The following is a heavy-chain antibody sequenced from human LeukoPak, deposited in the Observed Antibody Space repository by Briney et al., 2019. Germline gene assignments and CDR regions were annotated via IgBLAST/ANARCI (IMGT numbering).Heavy chain of an antibody. CDR1: GFTFSSYG. CDR2: IWYDGSNK. Sequence: GGSLRLSCAASGFTFSSYGMHWVRQAPGKGLEWVAVIWYDGSNKYYADSVKGRFTISRDNSKNTLYLQMNSLRAEDTALYYCARDSRYGYTLGDIDYWGQGSLVTVSS. D-gene: IGHD5-24*01. J-gene: IGHJ4*02. V-gene: IGHV3-33*01. CDR3: ARDSRYGYTLGDIDY.